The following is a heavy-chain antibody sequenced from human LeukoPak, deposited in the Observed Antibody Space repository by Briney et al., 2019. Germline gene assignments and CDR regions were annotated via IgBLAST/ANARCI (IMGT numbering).Heavy chain of an antibody. CDR3: TRRLATRDY. V-gene: IGHV3-73*01. CDR2: IRSKANSYAT. CDR1: GFTFRGSA. Sequence: GGSLRLSCAASGFTFRGSAMHWVRQASGKGLEWVGRIRSKANSYATAYAASVKGRFTISRDDSKNTAYLQMNSLKTEDTAVYYCTRRLATRDYWGQGTLVTVSS. J-gene: IGHJ4*02.